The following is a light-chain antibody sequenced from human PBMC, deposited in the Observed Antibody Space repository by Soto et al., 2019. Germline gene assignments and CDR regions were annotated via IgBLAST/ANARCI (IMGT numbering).Light chain of an antibody. CDR1: QSVSSGY. CDR2: ETS. V-gene: IGKV3-20*01. J-gene: IGKJ3*01. Sequence: EIVLTQSPGTLSLSPGERATLSCRASQSVSSGYLAWYQQKPGQPPRVLIYETSSRATGIPDRFSGSGSVTDFTLTISSLEPEDFAVYYCQQYGSSPPVTFGPGTRVDIK. CDR3: QQYGSSPPVT.